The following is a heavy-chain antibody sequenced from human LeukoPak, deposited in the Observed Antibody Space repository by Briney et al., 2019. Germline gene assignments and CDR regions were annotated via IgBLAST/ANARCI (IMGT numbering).Heavy chain of an antibody. V-gene: IGHV3-23*01. D-gene: IGHD6-19*01. J-gene: IGHJ4*02. CDR2: ISGSGGST. CDR3: AKGEAAVAYRIKFDY. Sequence: LPGGSLRLSCAASGFTFSSYAMSWVRQAPGKGLEWVSAISGSGGSTYYADSVKGRFTISRDNSKNTLYLQMNSPRAEGTAVYYCAKGEAAVAYRIKFDYWGQGTLVTVSS. CDR1: GFTFSSYA.